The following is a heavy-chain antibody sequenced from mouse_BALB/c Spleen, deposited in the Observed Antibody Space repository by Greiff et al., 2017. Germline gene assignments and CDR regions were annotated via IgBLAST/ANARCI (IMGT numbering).Heavy chain of an antibody. CDR1: GYTFTSYW. CDR2: INPSTGYT. CDR3: ERSKYGNYGAY. J-gene: IGHJ3*01. Sequence: QVQLKESGAELAKPGASVKMSCKASGYTFTSYWMHWVKQRPGQGLEWIGYINPSTGYTEYNQKFKDKATLTADKSSSTAYMQLSSLTSEDSAVYYCERSKYGNYGAYWGQGTLVTVSA. D-gene: IGHD2-10*02. V-gene: IGHV1-7*01.